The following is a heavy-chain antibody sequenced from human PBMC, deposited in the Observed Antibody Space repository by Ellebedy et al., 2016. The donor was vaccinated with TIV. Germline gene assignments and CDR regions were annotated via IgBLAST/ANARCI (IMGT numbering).Heavy chain of an antibody. CDR1: GFTFSSYD. D-gene: IGHD2-15*01. CDR2: ISSSSDTI. J-gene: IGHJ3*02. Sequence: GGSLRLSXAASGFTFSSYDMNWVRQAPGKGLEWVSYISSSSDTIYYADFVRGRFTISRDSSKNTLYLQMTSLRVEDTAVYYCAKKAPQYCTSGSCPPDAFDIWGQGTMVTVSS. CDR3: AKKAPQYCTSGSCPPDAFDI. V-gene: IGHV3-48*01.